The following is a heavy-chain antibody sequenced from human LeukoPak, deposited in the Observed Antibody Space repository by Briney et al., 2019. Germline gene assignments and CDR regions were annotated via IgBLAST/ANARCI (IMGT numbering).Heavy chain of an antibody. V-gene: IGHV4-59*01. CDR2: IYYSGST. CDR1: GGSISSYY. Sequence: SETLSLTCTVSGGSISSYYWIWIRQPPGKGLEWIGYIYYSGSTNYNPSLKSRVTISLDTSKNQFSLKLGSVTAADTAVYYCARYGSGSSIDYWGQGTLVTVSS. D-gene: IGHD3-10*01. CDR3: ARYGSGSSIDY. J-gene: IGHJ4*02.